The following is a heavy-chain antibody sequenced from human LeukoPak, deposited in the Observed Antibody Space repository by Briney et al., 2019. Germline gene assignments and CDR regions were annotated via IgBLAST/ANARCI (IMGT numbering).Heavy chain of an antibody. J-gene: IGHJ4*02. Sequence: GGSLRLSCAASEFTFSSYSMNWVRQAPGKGLEWVSYISSSSSYTNYADSVKGRFTISRDNAKNSLYLQMNSLRAEDTAVYYCARDYYDSSGYFDYWGQGTLVTVSS. D-gene: IGHD3-22*01. CDR3: ARDYYDSSGYFDY. V-gene: IGHV3-21*05. CDR2: ISSSSSYT. CDR1: EFTFSSYS.